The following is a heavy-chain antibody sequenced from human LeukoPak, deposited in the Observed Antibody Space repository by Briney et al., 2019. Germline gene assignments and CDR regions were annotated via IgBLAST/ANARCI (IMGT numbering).Heavy chain of an antibody. V-gene: IGHV4-39*01. J-gene: IGHJ4*02. Sequence: SETLSLTCTVSGGSISSSSYYWSWIRQPPGKGLEWIGEINHSGSTNYNPSLKSRVTISVDTSKNQFSLKLSSVTAADTAVYYCARQRFDYWGQGTLVTVSS. CDR3: ARQRFDY. CDR2: INHSGST. CDR1: GGSISSSSYY.